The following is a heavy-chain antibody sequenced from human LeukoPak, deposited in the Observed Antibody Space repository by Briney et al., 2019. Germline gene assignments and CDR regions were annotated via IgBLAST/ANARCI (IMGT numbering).Heavy chain of an antibody. Sequence: KSSETLSLTCSVSGDSISSSYWSWIRQPPPQGKEWIGIIYNSANTNYNPSLQSRVTMSVDTSKSQFSLQLTSVSAADTAVYYCARRFSSRSDGNGYYYGHDAFDVWGQGTLVTVSS. V-gene: IGHV4-59*08. CDR1: GDSISSSY. CDR3: ARRFSSRSDGNGYYYGHDAFDV. D-gene: IGHD3-22*01. J-gene: IGHJ3*01. CDR2: IYNSANT.